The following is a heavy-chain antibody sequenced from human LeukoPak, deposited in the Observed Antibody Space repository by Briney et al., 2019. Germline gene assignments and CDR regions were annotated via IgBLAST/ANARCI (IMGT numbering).Heavy chain of an antibody. V-gene: IGHV3-74*01. CDR3: ARDDSRGFAY. D-gene: IGHD2-21*01. J-gene: IGHJ4*02. CDR2: INNDGSST. CDR1: GFTFSSYW. Sequence: GGSLRLSCASSGFTFSSYWMHWVRQAPGKGLVWVSRINNDGSSTTYADSEKGRFTISRDNAKNTLYLQMNSLRAEDTAVYYCARDDSRGFAYWGQGTLVTVSS.